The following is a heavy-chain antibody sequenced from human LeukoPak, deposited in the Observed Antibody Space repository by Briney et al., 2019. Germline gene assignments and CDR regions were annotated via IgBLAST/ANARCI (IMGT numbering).Heavy chain of an antibody. J-gene: IGHJ4*02. Sequence: PGGSLRLSCAASGFTFSDYYMSWIRQAPGKGLEWVSYISSSSSYTNYADSVKGRFTISRDNAKNSLYLQMNSLRAEDTAIYYCARDRPGKAGEDYWGQGTLVTVSS. CDR3: ARDRPGKAGEDY. D-gene: IGHD6-13*01. V-gene: IGHV3-11*05. CDR1: GFTFSDYY. CDR2: ISSSSSYT.